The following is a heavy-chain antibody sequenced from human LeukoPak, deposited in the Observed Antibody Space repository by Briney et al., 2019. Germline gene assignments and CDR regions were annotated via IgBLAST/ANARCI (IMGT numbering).Heavy chain of an antibody. CDR1: GYTFTSYG. J-gene: IGHJ4*02. V-gene: IGHV1-18*01. Sequence: ASVKVSCKASGYTFTSYGISWVRQAPGQGLEWMGWISAYNGNTNYAQKLQGRVTMTTDPSTSTAYMELRSLRSDDTAVYYCARDARWGYYDSSGPPSDYWGQGTLVTVPS. D-gene: IGHD3-22*01. CDR3: ARDARWGYYDSSGPPSDY. CDR2: ISAYNGNT.